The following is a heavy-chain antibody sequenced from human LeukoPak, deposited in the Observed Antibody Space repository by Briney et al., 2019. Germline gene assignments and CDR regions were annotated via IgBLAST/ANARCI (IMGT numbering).Heavy chain of an antibody. J-gene: IGHJ4*02. V-gene: IGHV3-9*01. CDR1: GFTFADYA. CDR2: ISWNSGSI. CDR3: AKDIYYGSGWHYFDY. D-gene: IGHD3-10*01. Sequence: TGGSLRLSCAASGFTFADYAMHWVRQAPGKGLGWVSGISWNSGSIGYADSVKGRFTISRDNAKNSLYLQMNSLRAEDTALYYCAKDIYYGSGWHYFDYWGQGTLVTVSS.